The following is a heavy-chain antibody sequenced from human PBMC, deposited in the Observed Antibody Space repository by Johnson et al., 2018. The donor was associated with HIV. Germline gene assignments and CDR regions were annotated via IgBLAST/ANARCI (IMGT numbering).Heavy chain of an antibody. CDR1: GFTFSSFT. Sequence: VQLVESGGGLGQPGGSLRLSCASSGFTFSSFTMSWVRQAPGKGLQWISAISASGASAFYADSVKGRFTMSRDNSQDTLYLQMNSLTVEDTAIYFCAKGDPSRYAFDFWGLGTLVTVYS. CDR3: AKGDPSRYAFDF. V-gene: IGHV3-23*04. CDR2: ISASGASA. J-gene: IGHJ3*01.